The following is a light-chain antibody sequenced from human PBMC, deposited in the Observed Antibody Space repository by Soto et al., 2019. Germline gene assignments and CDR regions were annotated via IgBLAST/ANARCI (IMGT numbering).Light chain of an antibody. CDR3: QQYGSSPLT. Sequence: EIVLTQSPCTLSLSPGERATLSCRASLSVSSDYLAWYQQKAGQTPKLLIYRASSMATGIPDRFSGSGSGTDFTLTISRLEPEDVAVYYCQQYGSSPLTFGGGTKVEIK. V-gene: IGKV3-20*01. J-gene: IGKJ4*01. CDR2: RAS. CDR1: LSVSSDY.